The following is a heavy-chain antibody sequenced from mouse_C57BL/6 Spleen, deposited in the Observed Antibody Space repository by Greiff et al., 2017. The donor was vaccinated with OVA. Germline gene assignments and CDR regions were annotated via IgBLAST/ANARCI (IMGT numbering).Heavy chain of an antibody. CDR3: ARWGYGSSLYYYAMDY. CDR2: INPSTGGT. J-gene: IGHJ4*01. Sequence: EVKLQESGPELVKPGASVKISCKASGYSFTGYYMNWVKQSPEKSLEWIGEINPSTGGTTYNQKFKAKATLTVDKSSSTAYMQLKSLTSEDSAVYYCARWGYGSSLYYYAMDYWGQGTSVTVSS. D-gene: IGHD1-1*01. V-gene: IGHV1-42*01. CDR1: GYSFTGYY.